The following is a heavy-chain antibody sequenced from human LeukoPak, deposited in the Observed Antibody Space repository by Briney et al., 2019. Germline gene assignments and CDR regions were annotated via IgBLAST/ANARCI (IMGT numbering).Heavy chain of an antibody. CDR1: GFTFSSYA. CDR2: ISGSGGST. Sequence: PGGSLRLSCAAAGFTFSSYARSWVRQAPGKGLEWVSAISGSGGSTYYADSVKGRFTISRDNAKNSLFLQINSLRAEDTAVYYCARAYGAFHIWGQGTMVTVSS. D-gene: IGHD3-10*01. J-gene: IGHJ3*02. CDR3: ARAYGAFHI. V-gene: IGHV3-23*01.